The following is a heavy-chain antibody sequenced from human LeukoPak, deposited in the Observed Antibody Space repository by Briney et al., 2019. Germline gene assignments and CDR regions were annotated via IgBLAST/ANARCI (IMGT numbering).Heavy chain of an antibody. CDR1: GITLSNYG. CDR3: AKRGVVIRVILVGFHKEAYYFDS. V-gene: IGHV3-23*01. D-gene: IGHD3-22*01. CDR2: ISGSGGST. Sequence: GGSLSLSCAVSGITLSNYGMSWVRPAPGEGLEWVAGISGSGGSTYYADSVKGRFTISRDNPKNTLYLQMNSLRAEDTAVYFCAKRGVVIRVILVGFHKEAYYFDSWGQGALVTVSS. J-gene: IGHJ4*02.